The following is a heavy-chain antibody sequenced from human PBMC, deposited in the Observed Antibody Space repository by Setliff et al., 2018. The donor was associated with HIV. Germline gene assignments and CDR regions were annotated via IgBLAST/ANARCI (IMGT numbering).Heavy chain of an antibody. CDR1: GDSVSTRNSF. Sequence: SETLSLTCTVSGDSVSTRNSFWGWRRQPPGKGLEWIGSFSYNGGRRYTPSLKSRVTISADTSKSQFSLKATSVAAADTAVYYCARVDVPAAARKRYFDYWGQGTLVTVSS. J-gene: IGHJ4*02. CDR2: FSYNGGR. CDR3: ARVDVPAAARKRYFDY. V-gene: IGHV4-39*01. D-gene: IGHD2-2*01.